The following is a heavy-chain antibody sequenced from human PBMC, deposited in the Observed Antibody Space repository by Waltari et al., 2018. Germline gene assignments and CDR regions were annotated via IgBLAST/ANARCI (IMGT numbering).Heavy chain of an antibody. D-gene: IGHD2-2*01. Sequence: QVQLQESGPGSGKPSRTLSPTCTVSGVSFSSGIYYWSWIRQPAGKGREWFGYVYSSGTTNYNPSLKSRVAISVDTSKNQFSLKVNSVTAADTAVYYCARNYALNWFDSWGRGTLVTVSS. J-gene: IGHJ5*01. CDR1: GVSFSSGIYY. CDR2: VYSSGTT. V-gene: IGHV4-61*09. CDR3: ARNYALNWFDS.